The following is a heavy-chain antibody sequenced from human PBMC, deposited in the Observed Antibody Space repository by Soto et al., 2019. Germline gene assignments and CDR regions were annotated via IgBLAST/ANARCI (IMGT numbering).Heavy chain of an antibody. CDR2: IIPIFGIA. D-gene: IGHD2-2*01. V-gene: IGHV1-69*08. CDR1: GGTFSRYS. CDR3: AREDRDRETGLVPAAIDGMDV. Sequence: QVQLVQSGAEVKKPGSSVKVSCKASGGTFSRYSITWVRQAPGHGIEWIGRIIPIFGIASYAQKFQGRVTITADDSTSTAYMELSSLRSDDTAVYYCAREDRDRETGLVPAAIDGMDVWGQGTTVTVSS. J-gene: IGHJ6*02.